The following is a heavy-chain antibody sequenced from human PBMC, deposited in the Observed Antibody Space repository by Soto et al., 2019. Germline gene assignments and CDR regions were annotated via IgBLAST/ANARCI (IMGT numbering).Heavy chain of an antibody. D-gene: IGHD3-9*01. CDR3: ARVRTGYSDY. CDR1: GGDINDHY. J-gene: IGHJ4*02. V-gene: IGHV4-59*11. CDR2: IYYNGNT. Sequence: KSSKTQSLTCTHSGGDINDHYWRFIRQPPGKGLEWIGYIYYNGNTNYNPSLESRVTISVDRSRNQFSLRLTSLTAADTAVYYCARVRTGYSDYWGRGALVTVSS.